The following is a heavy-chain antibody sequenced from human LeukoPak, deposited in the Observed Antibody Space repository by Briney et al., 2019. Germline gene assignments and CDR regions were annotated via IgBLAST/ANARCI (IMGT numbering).Heavy chain of an antibody. J-gene: IGHJ6*02. CDR2: IIPILGIA. D-gene: IGHD3-10*01. CDR3: ARDGSGKDYYGMDV. V-gene: IGHV1-69*04. Sequence: ASVKVSCKASGGTFSSYAISWVRQAPGQGLEWMGRIIPILGIANYAQKFQGRVTITADKSTSTAYMELSSLRSEDTAVYYCARDGSGKDYYGMDVWGQGTTVTVSS. CDR1: GGTFSSYA.